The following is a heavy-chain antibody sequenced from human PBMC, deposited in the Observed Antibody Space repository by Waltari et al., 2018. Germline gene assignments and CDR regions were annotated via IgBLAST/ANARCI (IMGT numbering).Heavy chain of an antibody. CDR3: ARDSHTKGYYYYYGMDV. V-gene: IGHV1-46*01. CDR1: GYTFTRYY. Sequence: QVQLVQSGAEVKKPGASVKVSCKASGYTFTRYYMHWVRQAPGQGLEWMGIINPSGGSTSYEQKVQGRVTMTRDTSTSTVYIELSSLRSEDTAVYYCARDSHTKGYYYYYGMDVWGQGTTVTVSS. J-gene: IGHJ6*02. D-gene: IGHD3-3*01. CDR2: INPSGGST.